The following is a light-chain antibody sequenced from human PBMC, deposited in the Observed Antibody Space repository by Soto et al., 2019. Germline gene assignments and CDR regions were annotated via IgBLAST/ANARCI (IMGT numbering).Light chain of an antibody. CDR1: SGYSNYK. CDR3: GAVHGSGSNFVV. CDR2: VGTGGVVG. J-gene: IGLJ2*01. V-gene: IGLV9-49*01. Sequence: QLVLTQPPSASASLGASVTLTCTLSSGYSNYKVDWYQQRPGKGPRFVMRVGTGGVVGSKGDGIPDRFSVLGSGLNRYLTIKNIQEEDESDYHCGAVHGSGSNFVVFGGGTKLTVL.